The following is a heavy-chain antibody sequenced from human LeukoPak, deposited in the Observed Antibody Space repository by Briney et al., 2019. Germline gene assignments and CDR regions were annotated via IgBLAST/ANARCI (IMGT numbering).Heavy chain of an antibody. CDR2: INHSGST. Sequence: NTSETLSLTCAVYGGSFSGYYWSWIRQPPGKGLEWIGEINHSGSTNYNPSLKSRVTISVDTSKNQFSLKLSSVTAADTAVYYCARAPYSSGWYPYWGQGTLVTVSS. J-gene: IGHJ4*02. V-gene: IGHV4-34*01. CDR3: ARAPYSSGWYPY. D-gene: IGHD6-19*01. CDR1: GGSFSGYY.